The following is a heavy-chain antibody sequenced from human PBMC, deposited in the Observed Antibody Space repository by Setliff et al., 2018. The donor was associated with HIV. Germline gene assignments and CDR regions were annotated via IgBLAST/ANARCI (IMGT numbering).Heavy chain of an antibody. D-gene: IGHD2-21*01. Sequence: TGGSLRLSCAASGFTFTNYAMSWVRQAPGKGLEWVSVISGSGGSTYYADFVKGRFTISRDNSKNTLYLRMNSLRADDTAVYYCARVRYCGSPSCRKEFDFWGQGTLVTVSS. CDR1: GFTFTNYA. CDR3: ARVRYCGSPSCRKEFDF. CDR2: ISGSGGST. V-gene: IGHV3-23*01. J-gene: IGHJ4*02.